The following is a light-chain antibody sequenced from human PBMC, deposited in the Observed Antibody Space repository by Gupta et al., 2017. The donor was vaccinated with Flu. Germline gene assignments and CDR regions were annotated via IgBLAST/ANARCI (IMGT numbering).Light chain of an antibody. V-gene: IGLV2-18*02. J-gene: IGLJ2*01. CDR3: SSYTSSSTLV. CDR2: EVS. CDR1: SRDVGSYNR. Sequence: SVTISCTGTSRDVGSYNRVSWYQQPPGTAPKLMIYEVSNRPSGVPDRFSGSKSGNTASLTXSXLQAEDXADYYCSSYTSSSTLVFGGGTKLTVL.